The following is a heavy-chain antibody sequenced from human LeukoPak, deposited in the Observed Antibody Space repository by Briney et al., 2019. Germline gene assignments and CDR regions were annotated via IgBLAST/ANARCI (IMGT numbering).Heavy chain of an antibody. V-gene: IGHV1-69*10. J-gene: IGHJ4*02. CDR3: ARAPPYCTNGVCYIY. D-gene: IGHD2-8*01. Sequence: ASVKVSCKASGGTFSSYTISWVRQAPGQGLEWMGGIIPILGIANYAQKFQGRVTITADKSTSTAYMELSSLRSEDTAVYYCARAPPYCTNGVCYIYWGQGTLVTVSS. CDR2: IIPILGIA. CDR1: GGTFSSYT.